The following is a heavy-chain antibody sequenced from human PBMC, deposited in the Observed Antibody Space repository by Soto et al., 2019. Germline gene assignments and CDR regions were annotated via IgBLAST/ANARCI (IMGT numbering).Heavy chain of an antibody. CDR3: ARGKRASGYYRDDY. J-gene: IGHJ4*01. D-gene: IGHD6-25*01. V-gene: IGHV4-59*01. Sequence: SETLSLTCTVSGDSMNNYYWTWIRQPPGKGLEWIGYIYSSGGTIYSPSLRGRLTISIDTSESQFSLKLTSVTAADMAFYYCARGKRASGYYRDDYLGQGTLVTVSS. CDR2: IYSSGGT. CDR1: GDSMNNYY.